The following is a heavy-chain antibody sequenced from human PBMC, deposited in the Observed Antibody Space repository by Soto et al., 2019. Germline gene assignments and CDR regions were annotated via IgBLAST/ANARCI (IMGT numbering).Heavy chain of an antibody. CDR2: INAGNGNT. V-gene: IGHV1-3*01. Sequence: ASVKVSCKASGYTFTSYAMHWVRQAPGQRLEWMGWINAGNGNTKYSQKFKGRVTITRDTSASTAYMELSSLRSEDTAVYYCARSLQIVPAAIAYWGQGTMVTVYS. CDR3: ARSLQIVPAAIAY. D-gene: IGHD2-2*02. J-gene: IGHJ4*02. CDR1: GYTFTSYA.